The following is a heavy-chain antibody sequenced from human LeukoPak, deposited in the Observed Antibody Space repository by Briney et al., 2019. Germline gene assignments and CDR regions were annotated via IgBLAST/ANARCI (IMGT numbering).Heavy chain of an antibody. CDR1: GYTFTGYY. J-gene: IGHJ3*02. CDR2: INPNSGGT. D-gene: IGHD2-2*01. Sequence: GASVKVSCKASGYTFTGYYMHWVRQAPGQGLEWMGWINPNSGGTNYAQKVQGRVTMTRDTSISTAYMELSRLRSDDTAVYYCAAVPPTPLDAFDIWGQGTMVTVSS. CDR3: AAVPPTPLDAFDI. V-gene: IGHV1-2*02.